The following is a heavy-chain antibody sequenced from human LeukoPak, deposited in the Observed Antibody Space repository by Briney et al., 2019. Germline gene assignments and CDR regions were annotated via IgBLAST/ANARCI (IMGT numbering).Heavy chain of an antibody. CDR1: GFTFTIYP. D-gene: IGHD2-2*01. Sequence: GGSLRLSCAASGFTFTIYPMIWVRQAPGKGLEWVSALSASGDATYYADSVKGRFTISRDNSKNTLYLQMNNLRAEDTAVYYCARGRTGKYQLSHYPTQAYYYYYMDVWGKGTTVTVSS. CDR2: LSASGDAT. CDR3: ARGRTGKYQLSHYPTQAYYYYYMDV. V-gene: IGHV3-23*01. J-gene: IGHJ6*03.